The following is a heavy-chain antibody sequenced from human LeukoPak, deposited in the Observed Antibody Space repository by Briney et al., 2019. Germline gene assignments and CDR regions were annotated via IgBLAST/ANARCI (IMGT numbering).Heavy chain of an antibody. D-gene: IGHD3-22*01. V-gene: IGHV3-53*05. CDR3: ARDPAYYITTMDY. CDR1: GFTVSSNY. Sequence: GGSLRLSCAAPGFTVSSNYMSWVRQAPGKGLEWVSVIYSGGSTYYADSVKGRFTISRDNSKNTLYLQMNSLRAEDTAVYYCARDPAYYITTMDYWGQGTLVTVSS. CDR2: IYSGGST. J-gene: IGHJ4*02.